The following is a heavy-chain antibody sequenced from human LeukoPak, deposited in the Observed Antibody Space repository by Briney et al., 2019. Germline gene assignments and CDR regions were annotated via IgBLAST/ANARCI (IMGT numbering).Heavy chain of an antibody. J-gene: IGHJ4*02. CDR1: GGSISSYY. V-gene: IGHV4-59*12. CDR2: IYYSGST. CDR3: ARDRYYYDSSGQRKLDY. Sequence: PSETLSLTCTVSGGSISSYYWSWIRQPPGKGLEWIGYIYYSGSTNYNPSLKSRVTMSVDTSKNQFSLKLSSVSAADTAVYYCARDRYYYDSSGQRKLDYWGQGTQVTVSS. D-gene: IGHD3-22*01.